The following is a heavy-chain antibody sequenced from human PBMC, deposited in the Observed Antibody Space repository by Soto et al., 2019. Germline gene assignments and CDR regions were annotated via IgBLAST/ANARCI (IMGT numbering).Heavy chain of an antibody. Sequence: PSETLSLTCTVSGGSISSGDYYWSWIRQPPGKGLEWIGYIYYSGSTYYNPSLKSRVTISVDTSKNQFSLKLSSVTAADTAVYYCASIEYSSPGAFDIWGQGTMVTVSS. CDR1: GGSISSGDYY. CDR3: ASIEYSSPGAFDI. CDR2: IYYSGST. V-gene: IGHV4-30-4*01. D-gene: IGHD6-6*01. J-gene: IGHJ3*02.